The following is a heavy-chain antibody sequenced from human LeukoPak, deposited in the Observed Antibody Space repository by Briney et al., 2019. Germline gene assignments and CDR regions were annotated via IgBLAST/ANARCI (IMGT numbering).Heavy chain of an antibody. CDR1: GYTFTSHY. D-gene: IGHD7-27*01. J-gene: IGHJ4*02. CDR3: ARDNNWGPDY. Sequence: GASVKVSCKASGYTFTSHYMHLVRQAPGQGLEWMGWIKPDTGVTYYAQNFQGRFTMTTDTSISTVYMELSSLRSDDTAVYYCARDNNWGPDYWGQGTLVTVSS. V-gene: IGHV1-2*02. CDR2: IKPDTGVT.